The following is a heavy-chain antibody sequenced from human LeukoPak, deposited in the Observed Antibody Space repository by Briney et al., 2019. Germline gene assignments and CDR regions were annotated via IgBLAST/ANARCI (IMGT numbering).Heavy chain of an antibody. CDR1: GFTFSSYW. CDR3: AKNHDFWSGYSNY. J-gene: IGHJ4*02. Sequence: GGSLRLSCAASGFTFSSYWMSWVRQAPGKGLEWVSAISGSGGSTYYADSVKGRFTISRDNSKNTLYLQMNSLRAEDTAVYYCAKNHDFWSGYSNYWGQGTLVTVSS. CDR2: ISGSGGST. V-gene: IGHV3-23*01. D-gene: IGHD3-3*01.